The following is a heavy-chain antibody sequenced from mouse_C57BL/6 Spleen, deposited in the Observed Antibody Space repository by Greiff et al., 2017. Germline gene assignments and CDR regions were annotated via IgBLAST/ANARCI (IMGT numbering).Heavy chain of an antibody. V-gene: IGHV1-50*01. CDR3: AREKGHLDY. CDR1: GYTFTSYW. CDR2: IDPSDSST. J-gene: IGHJ2*01. D-gene: IGHD3-1*01. Sequence: VQLQQPGAELVKPGASVKLSCKASGYTFTSYWMQWVKQRPGQGLEWIGEIDPSDSSTNYNQKVKGKATLTVDTSSSTAYMQLSSLTSEDSAVYYCAREKGHLDYWGQGTTLTVSS.